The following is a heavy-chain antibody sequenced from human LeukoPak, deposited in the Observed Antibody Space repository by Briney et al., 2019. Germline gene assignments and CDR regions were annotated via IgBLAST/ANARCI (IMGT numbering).Heavy chain of an antibody. CDR2: ICHSGST. J-gene: IGHJ4*02. Sequence: SETLSLTCTVSGGSISIYYWNWIRQPPGKGLEWIGSICHSGSTTYNPSLKSRVTISGDTSKNQFSLKLTSVTAADTAVYYCTRDRELGFWGQGTLVTVSS. CDR1: GGSISIYY. D-gene: IGHD1-26*01. V-gene: IGHV4-59*01. CDR3: TRDRELGF.